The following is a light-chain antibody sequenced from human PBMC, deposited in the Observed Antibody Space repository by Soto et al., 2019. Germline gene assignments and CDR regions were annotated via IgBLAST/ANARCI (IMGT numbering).Light chain of an antibody. V-gene: IGKV3-20*01. CDR1: ETLRSSY. CDR2: GAS. Sequence: EIVLTQSPGTLSLSPGERATLSCRASETLRSSYLAWYQQTPGQAPRLLIYGASSRATGIPDRFSGSGSGTDFPLTISRLEPEDFAVYYCQQYGDSLTFGGGTKVEIK. CDR3: QQYGDSLT. J-gene: IGKJ4*01.